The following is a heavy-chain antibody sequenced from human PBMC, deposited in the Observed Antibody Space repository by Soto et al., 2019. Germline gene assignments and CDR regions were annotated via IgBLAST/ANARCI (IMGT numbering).Heavy chain of an antibody. CDR1: GGSIRSTNW. Sequence: SETLSLTCAVSGGSIRSTNWWTWVRQSPGRGLEWIGEIYHSGTTNYSPSLKSRVNIAVDMSTNHLSLTLISVTAADTAVYYCAFPATADFDYWGKGILVTVSS. CDR3: AFPATADFDY. D-gene: IGHD6-13*01. J-gene: IGHJ4*02. CDR2: IYHSGTT. V-gene: IGHV4-4*02.